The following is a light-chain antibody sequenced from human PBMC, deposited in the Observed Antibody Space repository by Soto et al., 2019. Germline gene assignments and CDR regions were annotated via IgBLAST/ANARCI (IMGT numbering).Light chain of an antibody. CDR3: QQYVTSPWA. CDR1: QSVSSSF. CDR2: GAS. J-gene: IGKJ1*01. V-gene: IGKV3-20*01. Sequence: EIVLTQSPGTLSFSPGERATLSCRASQSVSSSFLAWYQQKPGQAPRLLIYGASNRTTGIPDRFSGSGSGTDFTLTISRLEPEDFAVYYCQQYVTSPWAFGQGTQVAIE.